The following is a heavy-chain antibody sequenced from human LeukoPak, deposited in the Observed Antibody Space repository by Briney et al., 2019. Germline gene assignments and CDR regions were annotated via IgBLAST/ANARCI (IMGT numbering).Heavy chain of an antibody. CDR1: GYTFTGYY. CDR2: INPNSGGT. CDR3: AREIGKERNTDNWFDP. J-gene: IGHJ5*02. D-gene: IGHD3-10*01. Sequence: GASVKVSCKASGYTFTGYYMHWVRQAPGQGLEWMGWINPNSGGTNYAQKFQGRVTMTRDTSISTAYMELSRLRSDDTAVYYCAREIGKERNTDNWFDPWGQGTLVTVSS. V-gene: IGHV1-2*02.